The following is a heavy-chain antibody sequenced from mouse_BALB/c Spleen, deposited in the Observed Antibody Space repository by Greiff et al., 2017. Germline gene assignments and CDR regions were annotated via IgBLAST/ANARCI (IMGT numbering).Heavy chain of an antibody. CDR2: ISNGGGST. V-gene: IGHV5-12-2*01. CDR3: ARRYYGSSYWYFDV. CDR1: GFTFSSYT. Sequence: EVQLVESGGGLVQPGGSLKLSCAASGFTFSSYTMSWVRQTPEKRLEWVAYISNGGGSTYYPDTVKGRFTISRDNAKNTLYLQMSSLKSEDTAMYYCARRYYGSSYWYFDVWGAGTTVTVSS. J-gene: IGHJ1*01. D-gene: IGHD1-1*01.